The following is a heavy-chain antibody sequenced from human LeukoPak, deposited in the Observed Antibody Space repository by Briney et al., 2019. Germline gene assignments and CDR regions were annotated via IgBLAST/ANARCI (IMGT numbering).Heavy chain of an antibody. Sequence: SETLSLTCTVSGGSISSSSYYWGWIRQPPGKGLEWIGSIYYSGSTYYNPSLKSRVTISVDTSKNQFSLKLSSVTAADTAVYYCARHLVRDYDILTGYYLDYYFDYWGQGTLVTVSS. D-gene: IGHD3-9*01. CDR2: IYYSGST. CDR1: GGSISSSSYY. V-gene: IGHV4-39*01. J-gene: IGHJ4*02. CDR3: ARHLVRDYDILTGYYLDYYFDY.